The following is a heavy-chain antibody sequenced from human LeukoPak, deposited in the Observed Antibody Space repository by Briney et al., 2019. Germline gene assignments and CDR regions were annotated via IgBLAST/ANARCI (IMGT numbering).Heavy chain of an antibody. CDR3: AILGRSRGWAFDI. D-gene: IGHD3-10*01. CDR2: IYHTGKS. V-gene: IGHV4-38-2*02. Sequence: PSETLSLTCSVSGYSISSGYYWDWIRQPPGKGLEWIASIYHTGKSYYNPSLKSRVTISVDTSKNQFSLKLSSVTAADTAVYYCAILGRSRGWAFDIWGQGTMVTVSS. J-gene: IGHJ3*02. CDR1: GYSISSGYY.